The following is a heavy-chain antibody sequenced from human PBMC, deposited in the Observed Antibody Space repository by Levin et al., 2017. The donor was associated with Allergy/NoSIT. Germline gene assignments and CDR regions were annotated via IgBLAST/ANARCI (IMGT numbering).Heavy chain of an antibody. CDR1: GFTLADYG. V-gene: IGHV3-20*04. D-gene: IGHD3-10*01. CDR3: ARGYGSGSYPWFDP. J-gene: IGHJ5*02. CDR2: INWNGGST. Sequence: GGSLRLSCAASGFTLADYGMSWVRQAPGKGVEWVSGINWNGGSTTYADSVKGRFTISRDNAKNSLYLQMNSLRPEDTALYYCARGYGSGSYPWFDPWGQGTLVTVSS.